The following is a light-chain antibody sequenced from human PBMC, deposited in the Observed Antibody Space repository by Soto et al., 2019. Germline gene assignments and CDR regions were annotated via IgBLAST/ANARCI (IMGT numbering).Light chain of an antibody. J-gene: IGKJ3*01. CDR1: QRISTN. Sequence: IVMTQSRDTLSVSPGEGATLSCRASQRISTNLAWYQQRPGQAPRLLIYDASTRATGIPARFSGSGSGTEFTLTISSLQSEDSAVYYCQQSHNRPSFGPGTKVDIK. CDR2: DAS. CDR3: QQSHNRPS. V-gene: IGKV3D-15*01.